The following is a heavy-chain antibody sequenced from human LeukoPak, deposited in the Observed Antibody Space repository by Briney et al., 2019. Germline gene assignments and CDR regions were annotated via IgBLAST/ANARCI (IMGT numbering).Heavy chain of an antibody. D-gene: IGHD5-12*01. V-gene: IGHV3-23*01. CDR2: ISGSGGST. CDR3: AKAERFSGTKTPDY. CDR1: GFTFSSYA. J-gene: IGHJ4*02. Sequence: GESLRLSCAASGFTFSSYAMSWVRQAPGKGLEWVSAISGSGGSTYYADSVKGRFTISRDNSKNTLYLQMNSLRAEDTAVYYCAKAERFSGTKTPDYWGQGTLVTVSS.